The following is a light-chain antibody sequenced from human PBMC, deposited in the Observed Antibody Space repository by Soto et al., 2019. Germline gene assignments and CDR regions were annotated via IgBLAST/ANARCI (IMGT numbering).Light chain of an antibody. Sequence: IQMTQSPSSLSASVGDRVTITCRASQSISSYLNWYQQKPGKAPKVLIYDASNLKPGVPSRFSGSGFGTDFTLTSSSLQPEDFATYYCQQLNGYPITFGQGTRLEIK. J-gene: IGKJ5*01. CDR1: QSISSY. CDR2: DAS. V-gene: IGKV1-13*02. CDR3: QQLNGYPIT.